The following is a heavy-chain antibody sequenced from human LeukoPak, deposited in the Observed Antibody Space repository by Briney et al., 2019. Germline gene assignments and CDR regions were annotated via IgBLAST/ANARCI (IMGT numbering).Heavy chain of an antibody. V-gene: IGHV4-59*01. CDR3: ARGGLNGAFDI. J-gene: IGHJ3*02. CDR1: GGSISSYY. CDR2: IYHSGST. Sequence: SETLSLTCTVSGGSISSYYWSWIRQPPGKGLEWIGSIYHSGSTYYNPSLKSRVTISVDTSKNQFSLKLSSVTAADTAVYYCARGGLNGAFDIWGQGTMVTVSS. D-gene: IGHD2-8*01.